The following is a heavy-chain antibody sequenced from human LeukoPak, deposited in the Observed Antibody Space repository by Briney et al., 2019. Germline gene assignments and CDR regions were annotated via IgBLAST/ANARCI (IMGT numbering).Heavy chain of an antibody. CDR3: ARVPRRRELDPALDY. CDR2: ISSSSYI. V-gene: IGHV3-21*01. D-gene: IGHD1-26*01. Sequence: PGGSLRLSCAASGFTFSSYIMNWVRQAPGKGLEWVSSISSSSYIYYADSVKGRFTISRDNAKNSLYLQMNSLRAEDTAVYYCARVPRRRELDPALDYWGQGTLVTVSS. J-gene: IGHJ4*02. CDR1: GFTFSSYI.